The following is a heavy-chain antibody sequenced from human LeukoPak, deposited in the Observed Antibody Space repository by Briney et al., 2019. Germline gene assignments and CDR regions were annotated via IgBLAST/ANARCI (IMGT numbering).Heavy chain of an antibody. Sequence: GGSLRLSGAASGFTFSSHEMNWVRQAPGKGLEWVSYISGSGSTIYYTDSVKGRFTISRDNAKYSLYLQMNSLRAEDTAVYYCVRDPGITGTSYWGQGTLVTVSS. J-gene: IGHJ4*02. V-gene: IGHV3-48*03. CDR1: GFTFSSHE. CDR3: VRDPGITGTSY. CDR2: ISGSGSTI. D-gene: IGHD1-20*01.